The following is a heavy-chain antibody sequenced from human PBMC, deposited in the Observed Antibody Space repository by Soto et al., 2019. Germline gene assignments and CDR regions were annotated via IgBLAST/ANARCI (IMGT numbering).Heavy chain of an antibody. J-gene: IGHJ6*03. CDR3: ARGLILWFGELSRLGGYYYYMDV. D-gene: IGHD3-10*01. CDR1: GGSFSGYQ. V-gene: IGHV4-34*01. CDR2: INDSGNI. Sequence: QVQLQQWGAGLLKPSETLSLTCADYGGSFSGYQWSWIRQTPGKGLEWIGEINDSGNINYNPSLKSRVTIFLDTSKKQISLKLSSVTAADTAVYYCARGLILWFGELSRLGGYYYYMDVWGTGTTVIVSS.